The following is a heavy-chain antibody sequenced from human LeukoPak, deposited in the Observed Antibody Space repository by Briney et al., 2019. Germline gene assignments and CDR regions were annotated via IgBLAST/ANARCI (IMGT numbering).Heavy chain of an antibody. J-gene: IGHJ4*02. CDR1: GGSFSGYY. CDR3: ARDRSLYGSGSYRY. V-gene: IGHV4-34*01. CDR2: VNHSGST. Sequence: PSETLSLTCAVYGGSFSGYYWSWIRHPPGKGLEWIGEVNHSGSTNYNPSLKSRVTISVDTSKNQFSLKLSSVTAADTAVYYCARDRSLYGSGSYRYWGQGTLVTVSS. D-gene: IGHD3-10*01.